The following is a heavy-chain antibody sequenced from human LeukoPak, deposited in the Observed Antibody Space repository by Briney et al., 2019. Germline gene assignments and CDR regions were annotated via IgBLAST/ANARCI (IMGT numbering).Heavy chain of an antibody. CDR3: ARDQSSSSWYGYYYYYMDV. CDR2: IYSDGST. J-gene: IGHJ6*03. CDR1: GFIVNTYY. V-gene: IGHV3-53*01. D-gene: IGHD6-13*01. Sequence: GGSLRLSCAVSGFIVNTYYMSWVRQAPGKGLEWVSIIYSDGSTYYADSVKGGFTISRDNAKNSLYLQMNSLRAEDTAVYYCARDQSSSSWYGYYYYYMDVWGKGTTVTVSS.